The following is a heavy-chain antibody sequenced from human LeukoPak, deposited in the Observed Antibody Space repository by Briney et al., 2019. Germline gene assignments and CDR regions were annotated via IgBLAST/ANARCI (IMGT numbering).Heavy chain of an antibody. CDR2: IYSGGST. J-gene: IGHJ4*02. CDR3: ARDIGSANYFDY. Sequence: GGSLRLSCAASGFTVSSNYMSWVRQAPGRGLEWVSVIYSGGSTFYADSVKGRFTISRDNSKNTLYLQMNSLRVEDTAVYYCARDIGSANYFDYWGQGTLVTVSS. V-gene: IGHV3-53*01. D-gene: IGHD2-15*01. CDR1: GFTVSSNY.